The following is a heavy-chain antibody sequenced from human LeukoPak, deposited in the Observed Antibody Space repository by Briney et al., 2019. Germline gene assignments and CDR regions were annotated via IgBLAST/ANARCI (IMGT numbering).Heavy chain of an antibody. D-gene: IGHD3-22*01. Sequence: GGSLRLSCAASGFTFSDYYMSWIRQAPGKGLEWVSYISSSGSTIYYADSVKGRFTISRDNAKNSLYLQMNSLRAEDTAVYYCARERYYYDSSGRVGYWGQGTLVTVSS. CDR1: GFTFSDYY. CDR3: ARERYYYDSSGRVGY. J-gene: IGHJ4*02. V-gene: IGHV3-11*01. CDR2: ISSSGSTI.